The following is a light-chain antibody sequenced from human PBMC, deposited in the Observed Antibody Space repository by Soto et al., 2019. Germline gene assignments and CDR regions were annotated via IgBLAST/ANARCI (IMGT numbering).Light chain of an antibody. J-gene: IGKJ1*01. Sequence: EIVLTQSPGTLSLSPGESATLSCRASQSVGSSYLAWYRQKPGQAPRLLIYGASSRATGIPDRFSGGGSGTDFTLTSSRLEPEDFAVYYCKQYGSSPSTFGQGTKVEIK. CDR2: GAS. V-gene: IGKV3-20*01. CDR1: QSVGSSY. CDR3: KQYGSSPST.